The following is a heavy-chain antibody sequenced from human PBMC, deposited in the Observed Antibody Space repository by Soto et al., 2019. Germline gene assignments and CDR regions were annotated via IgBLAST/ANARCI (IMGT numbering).Heavy chain of an antibody. J-gene: IGHJ4*02. CDR3: ARLTGYCSGGNYYSGSHFDY. V-gene: IGHV4-39*01. D-gene: IGHD2-15*01. CDR2: IYYGGNT. Sequence: PSETLSLTCTVSGGSISSSSQYWVWVRQPPGKGLEWLGGIYYGGNTYYNPALMSRLSVSVDASKNQFSLNLRSMAAADTAVYYCARLTGYCSGGNYYSGSHFDYWGQEALLTVSS. CDR1: GGSISSSSQY.